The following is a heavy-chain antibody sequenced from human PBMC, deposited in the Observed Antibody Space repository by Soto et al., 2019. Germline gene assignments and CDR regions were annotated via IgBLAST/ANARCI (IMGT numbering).Heavy chain of an antibody. J-gene: IGHJ6*02. Sequence: GSLRLSCAASGFTFSNAWTNWVRQAPGKGLEWVGRIKSKTDGGTTDYAAPVKGRFTISRDDSKNTLYLQMNSLKTEDTAVYYCTTDFWSGYSNGVHYYYGMDVWGQGTTVTVSS. D-gene: IGHD3-3*01. CDR3: TTDFWSGYSNGVHYYYGMDV. CDR2: IKSKTDGGTT. CDR1: GFTFSNAW. V-gene: IGHV3-15*07.